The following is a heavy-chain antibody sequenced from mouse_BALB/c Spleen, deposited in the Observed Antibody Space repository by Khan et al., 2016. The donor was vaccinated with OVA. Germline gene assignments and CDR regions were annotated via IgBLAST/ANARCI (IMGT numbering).Heavy chain of an antibody. CDR1: GYSFTGYF. CDR2: INPHIGET. CDR3: TRIYRSDFDY. J-gene: IGHJ2*01. D-gene: IGHD1-1*01. V-gene: IGHV1-20*02. Sequence: MQLEESGPELVRPGASVKISCTVSGYSFTGYFMNWVMQSHGKSLEWIGRINPHIGETFYNQRFKDKATLTVDESSSTAHMELRSLASEDSAVYYCTRIYRSDFDYWGQGTTLTVSP.